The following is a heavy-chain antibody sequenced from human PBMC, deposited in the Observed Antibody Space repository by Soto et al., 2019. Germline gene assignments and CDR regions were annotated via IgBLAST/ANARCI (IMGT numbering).Heavy chain of an antibody. CDR2: ISYDSDTI. Sequence: LRLSCAGSGFTFGTYSMNWVRQAAGKGLEWIAYISYDSDTIQYADSVEGRFTISRDNAKNSLYLQMNSLRDEDTAVYYCARLYYDYVWGQGTTVTVSS. D-gene: IGHD3-3*01. J-gene: IGHJ6*02. CDR3: ARLYYDYV. V-gene: IGHV3-48*02. CDR1: GFTFGTYS.